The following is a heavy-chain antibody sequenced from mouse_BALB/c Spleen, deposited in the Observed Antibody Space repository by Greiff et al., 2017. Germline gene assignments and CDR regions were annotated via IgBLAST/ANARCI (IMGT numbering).Heavy chain of an antibody. V-gene: IGHV1-69*02. D-gene: IGHD2-3*01. CDR3: TRGDGYSFDY. CDR2: IYPSDSYT. Sequence: QVQLQQSGAELVRPGASVKLSCKASGYTFTSYWINWVKQRLGQGLEWIGNIYPSDSYTNYNQKFKDKATLTVDKSSSTAYMQLSSPTSEDSAVYYCTRGDGYSFDYWGQGTTLTVSS. J-gene: IGHJ2*01. CDR1: GYTFTSYW.